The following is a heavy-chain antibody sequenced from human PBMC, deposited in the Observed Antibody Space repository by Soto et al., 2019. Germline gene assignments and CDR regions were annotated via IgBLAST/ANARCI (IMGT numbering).Heavy chain of an antibody. J-gene: IGHJ4*02. CDR2: ISAYNGNT. CDR1: GYTFTSYG. D-gene: IGHD3-10*01. CDR3: AEAKGDGSGSYYGY. Sequence: QVQLVQSGAEVKKPGASVKVSCKASGYTFTSYGISWVRQAPGQGLEWMGWISAYNGNTNYAQKFQGRVTMTTDTSASTAYLELRSLRSDDTAVYYCAEAKGDGSGSYYGYWGQGTLVTVSS. V-gene: IGHV1-18*01.